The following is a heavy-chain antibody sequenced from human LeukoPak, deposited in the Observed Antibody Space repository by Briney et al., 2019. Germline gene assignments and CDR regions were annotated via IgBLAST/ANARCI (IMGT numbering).Heavy chain of an antibody. CDR3: TTEAGDD. CDR2: IKSKTDGGTT. V-gene: IGHV3-15*01. J-gene: IGHJ4*02. CDR1: GFTFSNAG. D-gene: IGHD5-24*01. Sequence: GGSLRLSCAASGFTFSNAGMSWVRQAPGKGLEWVGHIKSKTDGGTTDYAAPVKGRFTISRDDSKNTLYQQMDSLKTEDTAVYYCTTEAGDDWGQGTLVTVSS.